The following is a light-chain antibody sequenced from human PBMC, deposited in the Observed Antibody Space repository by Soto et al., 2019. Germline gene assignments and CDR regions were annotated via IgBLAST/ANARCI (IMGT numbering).Light chain of an antibody. V-gene: IGKV3-20*01. J-gene: IGKJ5*01. CDR1: QSVTSSF. CDR2: GAS. CDR3: QQYGSSQIT. Sequence: EIVLTQSTGTLSLSPVERANLSCSSSQSVTSSFLAWYQQRPGQAPRLLIYGASSRATGIPDRFSGSGSGTDFTLTISRLEPEDFAVYYCQQYGSSQITFGQGTRLEIK.